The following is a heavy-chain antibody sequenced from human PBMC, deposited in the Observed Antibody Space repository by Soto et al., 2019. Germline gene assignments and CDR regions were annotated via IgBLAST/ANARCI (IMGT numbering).Heavy chain of an antibody. V-gene: IGHV4-39*01. CDR3: AGGPHSSSWYPNYIDY. CDR2: IYYSGST. CDR1: GGSISSSSYY. D-gene: IGHD6-13*01. J-gene: IGHJ4*02. Sequence: QLQLQESGPGLVKPSETLSLTCTVSGGSISSSSYYWGWIRQPPGKGLEWIGSIYYSGSTYYNPSLKSRVTISVDTSKNQFSLKLSSVTAADTAVYYCAGGPHSSSWYPNYIDYWGQGTLVTVSS.